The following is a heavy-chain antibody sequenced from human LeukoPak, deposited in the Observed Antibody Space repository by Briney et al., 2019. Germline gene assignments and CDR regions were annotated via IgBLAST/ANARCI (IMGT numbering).Heavy chain of an antibody. J-gene: IGHJ3*02. D-gene: IGHD2-2*01. Sequence: PGGSLRLSCAASGFTSSDYYMSWIRQAPGKGLEWVSYISSSGSTIYYADSVKGRFTISRDNAKNSLYLQMNSLRAEDTAVYYCARDSGYCSSTSCSSSDAFDIWGQGTMVTVSS. V-gene: IGHV3-11*01. CDR1: GFTSSDYY. CDR2: ISSSGSTI. CDR3: ARDSGYCSSTSCSSSDAFDI.